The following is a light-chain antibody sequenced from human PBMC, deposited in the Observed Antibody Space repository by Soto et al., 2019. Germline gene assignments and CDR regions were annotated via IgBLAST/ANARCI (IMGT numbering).Light chain of an antibody. J-gene: IGKJ1*01. Sequence: EIVMTQSPATLSVSPGERATLSCRAGQSVSGNLAWYQQKPGQAPRLLIYGASTRATGIPARFSGSGSGTEFTLTISSLQSEDFAVYYCQQYNNWPRTFGQGTKVDIK. CDR3: QQYNNWPRT. CDR2: GAS. CDR1: QSVSGN. V-gene: IGKV3-15*01.